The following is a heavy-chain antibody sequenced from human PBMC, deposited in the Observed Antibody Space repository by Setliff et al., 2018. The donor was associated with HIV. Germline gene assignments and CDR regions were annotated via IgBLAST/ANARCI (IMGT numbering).Heavy chain of an antibody. Sequence: PSETLSLTCAVYGGSFSDYHWSWIRQAPGKGLEWIGEINHSGSTNYNPSLKSRVSISVDTSKNQFSLNVNSVTAADTAVYYCARDPPGWRYDSSGYTDYWGQGTLVTSPQ. CDR3: ARDPPGWRYDSSGYTDY. CDR1: GGSFSDYH. D-gene: IGHD3-22*01. J-gene: IGHJ4*02. CDR2: INHSGST. V-gene: IGHV4-34*01.